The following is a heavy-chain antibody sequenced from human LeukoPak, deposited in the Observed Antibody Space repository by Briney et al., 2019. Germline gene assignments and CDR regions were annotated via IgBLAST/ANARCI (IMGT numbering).Heavy chain of an antibody. J-gene: IGHJ3*02. CDR1: GGSISSYY. D-gene: IGHD4-17*01. CDR3: AGAYGDSNDDAFDI. CDR2: IYYSGST. Sequence: SETLSLTCTVSGGSISSYYWSWIRQPPGKGLEWIGYIYYSGSTNYNPSLKSRVTISVDTSKNQFSLKLSSVTAADTAVYYCAGAYGDSNDDAFDIWGQGTMVTVSS. V-gene: IGHV4-59*12.